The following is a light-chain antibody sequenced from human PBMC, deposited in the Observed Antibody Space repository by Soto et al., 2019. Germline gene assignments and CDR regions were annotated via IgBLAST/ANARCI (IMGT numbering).Light chain of an antibody. CDR2: NNN. CDR1: SSNIGSYS. Sequence: QSVLTQPPSASATPGQRVTISCSGSSSNIGSYSVNWYQQVPGTAPKLLIYNNNQWPSGVPDRFSGSKSGASASLAISGLQSEDEADYYCATWDDSLNGPVFGGGTKLTVL. V-gene: IGLV1-44*01. CDR3: ATWDDSLNGPV. J-gene: IGLJ2*01.